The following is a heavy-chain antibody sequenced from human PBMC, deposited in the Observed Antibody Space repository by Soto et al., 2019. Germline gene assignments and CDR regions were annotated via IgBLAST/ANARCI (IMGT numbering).Heavy chain of an antibody. CDR2: IKQDGSEK. D-gene: IGHD4-17*01. J-gene: IGHJ4*02. Sequence: GGSLRLSCAASGFTFSSYWMSWVRQAPGKGLEWVANIKQDGSEKYYVDSVKGRFTISRDNAKNSLYLQMNSLRAEDTAVYYCARAWSYGDLHPPYFDYWGQGTLVTFSS. V-gene: IGHV3-7*01. CDR1: GFTFSSYW. CDR3: ARAWSYGDLHPPYFDY.